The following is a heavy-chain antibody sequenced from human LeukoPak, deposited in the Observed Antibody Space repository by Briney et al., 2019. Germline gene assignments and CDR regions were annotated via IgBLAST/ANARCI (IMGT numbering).Heavy chain of an antibody. J-gene: IGHJ5*02. CDR2: ISGNGVST. CDR1: QFNFNKFG. Sequence: PGGSLRLSCATSQFNFNKFGMTWVRQAPGKGLEWVSSISGNGVSTQYADSVQGRFAISRDNSKNTLYLQMNSLRAEDTAVYYCARVYEPYCGGDCYSNWFDPWGRGTLVTVSS. V-gene: IGHV3-23*01. D-gene: IGHD2-21*02. CDR3: ARVYEPYCGGDCYSNWFDP.